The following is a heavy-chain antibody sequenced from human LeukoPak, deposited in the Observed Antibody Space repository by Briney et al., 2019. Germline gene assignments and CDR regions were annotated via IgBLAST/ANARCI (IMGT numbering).Heavy chain of an antibody. D-gene: IGHD2-21*01. CDR2: IYTSGST. V-gene: IGHV4-4*07. CDR1: GGSISSYY. CDR3: ARHGQGGEPAWTYYSFDF. Sequence: PSETLSLTCTVSGGSISSYYWSWIRQPAGKGLEWIGRIYTSGSTNYNPSLKSRVTMSVDTSKNQFSLKLASVTAADTAMYYCARHGQGGEPAWTYYSFDFWGQGALVAVSS. J-gene: IGHJ4*02.